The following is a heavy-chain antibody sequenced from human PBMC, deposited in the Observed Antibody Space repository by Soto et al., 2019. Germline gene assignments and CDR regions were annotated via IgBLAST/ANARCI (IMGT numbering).Heavy chain of an antibody. CDR2: IKQGGSEK. CDR3: ARAGWYCSGGSCFDY. D-gene: IGHD2-15*01. J-gene: IGHJ4*02. Sequence: GGSLRLSCAASGFTFSSYWMSWVRQAPGKGLEWVANIKQGGSEKYYVDSVKGRFTISRDNAKNSLYLQMNSLRAEDTAVYYCARAGWYCSGGSCFDYWGQGTLVTVSS. V-gene: IGHV3-7*01. CDR1: GFTFSSYW.